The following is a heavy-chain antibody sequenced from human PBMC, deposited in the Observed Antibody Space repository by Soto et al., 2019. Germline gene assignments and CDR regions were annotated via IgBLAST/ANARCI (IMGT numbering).Heavy chain of an antibody. V-gene: IGHV3-30*18. Sequence: GGSLRLSCGASGFTFSSYGMHWVRQAPGKGLEWVAVISYDGSNKYYADSVKGRFTISRDNSKNTLYLQMNSLRAEDTAVYYCAKNRGKQWLVLIIDYWGQGTLVTVSS. CDR1: GFTFSSYG. J-gene: IGHJ4*02. D-gene: IGHD6-19*01. CDR2: ISYDGSNK. CDR3: AKNRGKQWLVLIIDY.